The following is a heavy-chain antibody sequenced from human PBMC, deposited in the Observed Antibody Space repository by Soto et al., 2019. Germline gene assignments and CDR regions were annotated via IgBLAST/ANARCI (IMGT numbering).Heavy chain of an antibody. CDR1: GFNFDDYA. CDR2: INWNSGSI. Sequence: EVQLVESGGGLVQPGRSLTLSCAASGFNFDDYAMHWVRQVPGKGLEWVSGINWNSGSIVYADSVKGRFTISRDNVKNSLHLHMNSLRDEDTALYYCARGIGGVIHNWFDPWGQGTLVTVSS. V-gene: IGHV3-9*01. CDR3: ARGIGGVIHNWFDP. D-gene: IGHD2-21*01. J-gene: IGHJ5*02.